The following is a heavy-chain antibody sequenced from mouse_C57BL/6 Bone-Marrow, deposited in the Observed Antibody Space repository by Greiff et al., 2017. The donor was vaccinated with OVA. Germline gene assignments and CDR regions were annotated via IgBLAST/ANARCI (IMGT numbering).Heavy chain of an antibody. J-gene: IGHJ3*01. D-gene: IGHD2-4*01. Sequence: VQRVESGGGLVKPGGSLKLSCAASGFTFSSYAMSWVRQTPEKRLEWVATISDGGSYTYYPDNVKGRFTISRDNAKNNLYLQMSHLKSEDTAMYYCASGRWDYGRVWFAYWGQGTLVTVSA. CDR2: ISDGGSYT. V-gene: IGHV5-4*01. CDR3: ASGRWDYGRVWFAY. CDR1: GFTFSSYA.